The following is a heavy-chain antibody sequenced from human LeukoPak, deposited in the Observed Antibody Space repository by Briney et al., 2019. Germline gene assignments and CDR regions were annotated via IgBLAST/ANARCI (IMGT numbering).Heavy chain of an antibody. J-gene: IGHJ4*02. CDR1: GSTFSSYM. D-gene: IGHD1-1*01. V-gene: IGHV3-21*01. CDR3: ARSLTTLTYEGY. Sequence: GGSLRLSCAASGSTFSSYMMNWVRQAPGKGLEWVSSINSGSTYTYYTESVKGRFTVSRDNAKNSLFLQMNSLRAEDTAIYYCARSLTTLTYEGYWGQGTLVTVSS. CDR2: INSGSTYT.